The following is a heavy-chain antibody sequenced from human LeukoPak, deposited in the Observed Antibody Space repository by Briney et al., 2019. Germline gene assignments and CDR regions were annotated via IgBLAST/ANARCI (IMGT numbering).Heavy chain of an antibody. D-gene: IGHD6-13*01. J-gene: IGHJ4*02. Sequence: GGSLRLSCAASGFTFSSYAMHWVRQAPGKGLEWVAVISYDGSNKYYADSVKGRFTISRDNSKNTLYLQMNSLRVEDAAVYYCAKDGYSSIPGFHFEYWGQGTPVTVSS. V-gene: IGHV3-30-3*01. CDR1: GFTFSSYA. CDR3: AKDGYSSIPGFHFEY. CDR2: ISYDGSNK.